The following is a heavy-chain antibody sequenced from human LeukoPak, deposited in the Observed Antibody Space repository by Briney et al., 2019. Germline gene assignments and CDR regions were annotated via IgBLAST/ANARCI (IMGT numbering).Heavy chain of an antibody. CDR1: GGSFSTYY. J-gene: IGHJ4*02. Sequence: MASETLSLTCAVYGGSFSTYYWSWIRQPPGKGLERIGEINHSGSTNYNPSLKSRVTISVDTSKNQFSLKLSSVTAADTAVYYCASHRGYYDSSGYPGWGQGTLVTVSS. CDR3: ASHRGYYDSSGYPG. CDR2: INHSGST. D-gene: IGHD3-22*01. V-gene: IGHV4-34*01.